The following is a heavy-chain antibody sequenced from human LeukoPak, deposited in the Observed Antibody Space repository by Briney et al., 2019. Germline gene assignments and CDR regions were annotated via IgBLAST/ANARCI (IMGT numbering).Heavy chain of an antibody. V-gene: IGHV3-48*04. CDR1: GFTFSSYS. Sequence: GGSLRLSCAVSGFTFSSYSMNWVRQAPGKGLEWVSYISSSSSTIYYADSVKGRFTISRDNAKNSLYLQMNSLRAEDTAVYYCARDGVVVTAIRFDYWGQGTLVTVSS. J-gene: IGHJ4*02. CDR3: ARDGVVVTAIRFDY. CDR2: ISSSSSTI. D-gene: IGHD2-21*02.